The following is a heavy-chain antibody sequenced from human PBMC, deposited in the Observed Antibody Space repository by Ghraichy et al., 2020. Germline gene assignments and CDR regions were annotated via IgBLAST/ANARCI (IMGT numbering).Heavy chain of an antibody. D-gene: IGHD6-13*01. Sequence: SETLSLTCAVSGGSISSSNWWSWVRQPPGKGLEWIGEIYHSGSTNYNPSLKSRVTISVDKSKNQFSLKLSSVTAADTAVYYCVRVGAAGYYYYGMDVWGQGTTVTVSS. CDR3: VRVGAAGYYYYGMDV. CDR1: GGSISSSNW. J-gene: IGHJ6*02. CDR2: IYHSGST. V-gene: IGHV4-4*02.